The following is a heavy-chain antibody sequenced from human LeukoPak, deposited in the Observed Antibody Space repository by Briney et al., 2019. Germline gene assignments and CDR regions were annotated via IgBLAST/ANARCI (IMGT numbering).Heavy chain of an antibody. CDR2: TYYRSKWYN. V-gene: IGHV6-1*01. CDR3: ARERHSPYYYDSSATLELGIDY. Sequence: QTLSLTCAISGDSVSSNSAAWNWIRQSPSRGLEWLGRTYYRSKWYNDYAVSVKSRITINPDTSKNQFSLQLNSVTPEDTAVYYCARERHSPYYYDSSATLELGIDYWGQGTLVTVSS. CDR1: GDSVSSNSAA. D-gene: IGHD3-22*01. J-gene: IGHJ4*02.